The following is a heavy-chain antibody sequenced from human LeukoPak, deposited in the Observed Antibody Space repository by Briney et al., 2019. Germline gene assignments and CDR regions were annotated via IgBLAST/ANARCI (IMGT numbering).Heavy chain of an antibody. CDR2: MNPNSGNT. CDR1: GYTFTSYD. D-gene: IGHD6-19*01. CDR3: ARLYSSGWYVPY. Sequence: ASVKVSCKASGYTFTSYDINWVRQATGQGLEWMGWMNPNSGNTGYAQKFQGRVTMTRNTSIGTAYMELSSLRSEDTAVYYCARLYSSGWYVPYWGQGTLVTVSS. V-gene: IGHV1-8*01. J-gene: IGHJ4*02.